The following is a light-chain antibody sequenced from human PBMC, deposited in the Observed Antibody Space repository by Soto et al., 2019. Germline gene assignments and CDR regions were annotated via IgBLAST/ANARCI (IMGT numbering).Light chain of an antibody. CDR3: SSYSSSSTLGV. CDR1: SSDVGGYNY. Sequence: QSALTQPASVSGSPRQSITISCTGTSSDVGGYNYVSWFQHHPGKAPKLMIYEVSNRPSGVSNRFSGSKSGNTAALTITGRQAEDEAVYYCSSYSSSSTLGVFGGGTKLTVL. CDR2: EVS. J-gene: IGLJ3*02. V-gene: IGLV2-14*01.